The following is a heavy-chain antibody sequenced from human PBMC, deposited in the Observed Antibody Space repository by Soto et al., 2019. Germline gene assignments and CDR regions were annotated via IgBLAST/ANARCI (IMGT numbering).Heavy chain of an antibody. D-gene: IGHD3-10*01. CDR2: ISAYNGNT. CDR1: GYTFTSYG. V-gene: IGHV1-18*01. J-gene: IGHJ4*02. CDR3: ARDRKGDYYCSGSYYLN. Sequence: QVPLVQSGAEVKKPGASVKVSCKASGYTFTSYGISWVRQAPGQGLEWMGWISAYNGNTNYAQKLQGRVTMTTDTSTSTAYMEMRSLRSDDTTVYYCARDRKGDYYCSGSYYLNWGQGTLVTVSS.